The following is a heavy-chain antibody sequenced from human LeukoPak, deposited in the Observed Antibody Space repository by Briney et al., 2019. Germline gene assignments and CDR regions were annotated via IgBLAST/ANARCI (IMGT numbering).Heavy chain of an antibody. CDR2: IYYSGST. CDR3: ARAADTAMVIGAFDI. Sequence: SETLSLTCTVSGYSISSGGYSWSWIRQPPGKGLEWIGYIYYSGSTYYNPSLKSRVTISVDTSKNQFSLKLSSVTAADTAVYYCARAADTAMVIGAFDIWGQGTMVTVSS. D-gene: IGHD5-18*01. CDR1: GYSISSGGYS. J-gene: IGHJ3*02. V-gene: IGHV4-30-4*07.